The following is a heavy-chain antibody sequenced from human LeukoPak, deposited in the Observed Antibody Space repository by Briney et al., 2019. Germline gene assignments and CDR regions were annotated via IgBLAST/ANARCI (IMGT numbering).Heavy chain of an antibody. V-gene: IGHV4-34*01. CDR3: ARLAYCGGDCYSSGYYFDY. CDR2: INHSGST. D-gene: IGHD2-21*02. J-gene: IGHJ4*02. CDR1: GGSFSGYY. Sequence: SETPSLTCAVYGGSFSGYYWSWIRQPPGKGLEWIGEINHSGSTNYNPSLKSRVTISVDTSKNQFSLKLSSVTAADTAVYYCARLAYCGGDCYSSGYYFDYWGQGTLVTVSS.